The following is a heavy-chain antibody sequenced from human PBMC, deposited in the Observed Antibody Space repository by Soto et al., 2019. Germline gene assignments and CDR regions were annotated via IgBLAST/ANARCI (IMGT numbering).Heavy chain of an antibody. CDR3: ASGDYGDYRRFDP. CDR1: GGTFSSYA. D-gene: IGHD4-17*01. CDR2: IIPIFATA. Sequence: QVQLVQSGDEVKKHGSSVNVSCKASGGTFSSYAISWVRQAPGQGLEWMGGIIPIFATANYAQKFQGRVTLTEDESTSTAYMELSSLRSEDTAVYYCASGDYGDYRRFDPWGQGTLVTVSS. V-gene: IGHV1-69*01. J-gene: IGHJ5*02.